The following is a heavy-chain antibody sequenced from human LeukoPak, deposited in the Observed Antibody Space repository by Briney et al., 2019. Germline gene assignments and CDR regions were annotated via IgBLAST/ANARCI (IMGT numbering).Heavy chain of an antibody. CDR1: GGSISSYY. CDR2: IYCSGST. Sequence: PSETLSLTCTVSGGSISSYYWSWIRQPPGKGLEWIGYIYCSGSTNYNPSLKSRVTISVDTSKNQFSLKLSSVTAADTAVYYCARDPSYYYDSSGSNDAFDIWGQGTMVTVSS. CDR3: ARDPSYYYDSSGSNDAFDI. V-gene: IGHV4-59*01. D-gene: IGHD3-22*01. J-gene: IGHJ3*02.